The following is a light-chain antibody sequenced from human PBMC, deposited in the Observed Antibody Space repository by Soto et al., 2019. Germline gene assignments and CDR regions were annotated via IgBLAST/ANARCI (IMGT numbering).Light chain of an antibody. CDR3: QQYNNWPPAFT. V-gene: IGKV3-15*01. CDR1: QSVSSN. J-gene: IGKJ3*01. CDR2: GAS. Sequence: EIVMTQSPATLSVSPGERATLSCRASQSVSSNLAWYQQKPGQAPRLLIYGASTRATGIPARFSGSGSGTAFTLTIISLQSEDFAVYYCQQYNNWPPAFTFGPGTKVDIK.